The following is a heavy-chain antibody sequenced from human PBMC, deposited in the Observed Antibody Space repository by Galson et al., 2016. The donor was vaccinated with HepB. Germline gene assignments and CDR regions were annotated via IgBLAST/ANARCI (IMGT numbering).Heavy chain of an antibody. D-gene: IGHD3-10*01. CDR2: IWDDGNHI. CDR3: AKDRVSSGPFGLDV. V-gene: IGHV3-33*06. Sequence: SLRLSCAVSGITFSGYAMHWVRQAPGKGLESVAFIWDDGNHIYYADSVKGRFTISRDNSQNTLHLQVNSLRAEDTAVYYCAKDRVSSGPFGLDVWGQGTTDSVSS. J-gene: IGHJ6*02. CDR1: GITFSGYA.